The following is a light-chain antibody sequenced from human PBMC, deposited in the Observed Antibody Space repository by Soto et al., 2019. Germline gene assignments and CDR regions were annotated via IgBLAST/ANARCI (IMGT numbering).Light chain of an antibody. CDR3: HQYNSWPPGT. Sequence: EIVLTQSPAILSVSPGERATLSCRASQSISRSLAWYQQKPGQAPRLLISDASTWATGIPARFSGSGSGTEFTLTISSLQSEDFALYYCHQYNSWPPGTFGQGTKVDIK. V-gene: IGKV3-15*01. CDR1: QSISRS. CDR2: DAS. J-gene: IGKJ2*01.